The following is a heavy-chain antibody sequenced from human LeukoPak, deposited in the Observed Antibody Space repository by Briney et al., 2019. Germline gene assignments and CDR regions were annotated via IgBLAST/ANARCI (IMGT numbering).Heavy chain of an antibody. Sequence: SETLSLTCTVPGGSISSYYWSWIRQPPGKGLEWIGYIYYSGSTNYNPSLKSRVTISVDTSKNQFSLKLSSVTAADTAVHYCARVVRSHRHFDYWGQGTLVTVSS. J-gene: IGHJ4*02. CDR3: ARVVRSHRHFDY. CDR2: IYYSGST. CDR1: GGSISSYY. D-gene: IGHD1-26*01. V-gene: IGHV4-59*01.